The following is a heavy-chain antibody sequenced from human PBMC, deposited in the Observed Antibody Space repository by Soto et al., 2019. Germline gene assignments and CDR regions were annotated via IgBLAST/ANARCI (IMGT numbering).Heavy chain of an antibody. Sequence: SVKVSFKASGFSFSDSAVQWVRQARGQRLEWMGYIVVGSGNTNYAQEFQERVTFTRDMSTSTAYMELSSVRSDDTAVYFCAAKLVRWAXFDCWGQGTPVTVSS. D-gene: IGHD2-21*01. J-gene: IGHJ4*02. CDR1: GFSFSDSA. V-gene: IGHV1-58*01. CDR3: AAKLVRWAXFDC. CDR2: IVVGSGNT.